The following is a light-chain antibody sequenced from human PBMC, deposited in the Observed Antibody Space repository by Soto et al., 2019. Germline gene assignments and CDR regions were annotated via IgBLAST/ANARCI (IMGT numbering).Light chain of an antibody. CDR3: CSYAGYSYV. V-gene: IGLV2-11*01. Sequence: QSVLTQPASVSGSPGQSITISCTGTNSDVGGYNYVSWYQQHPGKAPKLMIYDVSKRPSGVPDRFSGSKSGNTASLTISGLQAEDEADYYCCSYAGYSYVFGTGTKLTVL. CDR2: DVS. J-gene: IGLJ1*01. CDR1: NSDVGGYNY.